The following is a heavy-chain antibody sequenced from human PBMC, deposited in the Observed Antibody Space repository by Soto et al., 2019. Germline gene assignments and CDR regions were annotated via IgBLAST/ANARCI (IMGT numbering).Heavy chain of an antibody. CDR1: GYTFTNFG. V-gene: IGHV1-18*01. CDR2: IGADNRDT. J-gene: IGHJ4*02. D-gene: IGHD3-10*01. Sequence: QVQLVQSGAEVKKPGASVKVSCKASGYTFTNFGISWMRQAPGQGLEWMGWIGADNRDTNYAQNLQARLPMTTDTSTNTAYMELRSLKSDDTAVYYCARDISYGSETAYGYWGQGTLVTVSS. CDR3: ARDISYGSETAYGY.